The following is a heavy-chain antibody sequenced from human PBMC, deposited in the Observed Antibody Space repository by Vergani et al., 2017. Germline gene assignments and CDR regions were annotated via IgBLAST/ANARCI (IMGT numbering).Heavy chain of an antibody. Sequence: QVQLQESGPGLVKPSQTLSLTCSVSGGAVNSGSNFWTWIRQPAGKGLEWIGRTSTDGSTNYNPSLKSRVTVSVDTSKTQISLRLTSVTAADTALYYCAHSGPKVATPSFDHWGQGILVTVSS. CDR2: TSTDGST. D-gene: IGHD4-23*01. CDR3: AHSGPKVATPSFDH. V-gene: IGHV4-61*02. CDR1: GGAVNSGSNF. J-gene: IGHJ4*02.